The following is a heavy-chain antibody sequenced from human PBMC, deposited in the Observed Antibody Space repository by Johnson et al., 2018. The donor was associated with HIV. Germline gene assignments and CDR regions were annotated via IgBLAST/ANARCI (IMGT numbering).Heavy chain of an antibody. D-gene: IGHD6-13*01. V-gene: IGHV3-30-3*01. J-gene: IGHJ3*02. CDR2: ISYDGSNK. CDR1: GFTFSSYA. Sequence: QVRLVDSGGGVVQPGRSLRLSCAASGFTFSSYAMHWVRQAPGKGLEWVAVISYDGSNKYYADSVKGRFTISRDNSKNTLYLQMNSLRAEDTAVYYCARASSSWYQGRAFDIWGQGTMVTVSS. CDR3: ARASSSWYQGRAFDI.